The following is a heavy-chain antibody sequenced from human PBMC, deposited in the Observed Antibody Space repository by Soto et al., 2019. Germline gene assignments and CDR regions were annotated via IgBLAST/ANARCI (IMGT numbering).Heavy chain of an antibody. CDR1: GYTFTDYW. D-gene: IGHD3-3*02. V-gene: IGHV5-10-1*01. Sequence: GESLKISCKGSGYTFTDYWIGWMRQVPGKGLEWMGRIDPSDSYSNYSPSFQGHITISADKSINTAYLHFSNLKASDTAVYYCARHFPLPTDLQFYYYYYYGVDVWGHGTAVTVSS. J-gene: IGHJ6*02. CDR2: IDPSDSYS. CDR3: ARHFPLPTDLQFYYYYYYGVDV.